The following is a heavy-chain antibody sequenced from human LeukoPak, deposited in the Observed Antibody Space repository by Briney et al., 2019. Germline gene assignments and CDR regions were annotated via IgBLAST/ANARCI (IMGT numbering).Heavy chain of an antibody. Sequence: GESLKISCKGSGYSFTTYWIGWVRQMPGKGLVWMGNIYPGDSNTRYSPSFQGQVTISADKSISTAYLQWSSLKASDSAMYYCARRYSTGHHDYWGQGTLVTVSS. CDR3: ARRYSTGHHDY. J-gene: IGHJ4*02. CDR2: IYPGDSNT. D-gene: IGHD2-8*02. V-gene: IGHV5-51*01. CDR1: GYSFTTYW.